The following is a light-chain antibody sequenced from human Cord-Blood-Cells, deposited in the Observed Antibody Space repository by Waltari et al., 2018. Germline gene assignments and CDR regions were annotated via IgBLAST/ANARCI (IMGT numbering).Light chain of an antibody. Sequence: QSALTQPPSASGSPGQSVTISCTGTSSDVGGYNYVSWYQQHPGKAPKLMIYEVSKLPPGVPDRFSGSKSGNTASLTVSVLQAEDEADYYCSSYAGSNNLVFGGGTKLTVL. CDR1: SSDVGGYNY. J-gene: IGLJ2*01. CDR2: EVS. CDR3: SSYAGSNNLV. V-gene: IGLV2-8*01.